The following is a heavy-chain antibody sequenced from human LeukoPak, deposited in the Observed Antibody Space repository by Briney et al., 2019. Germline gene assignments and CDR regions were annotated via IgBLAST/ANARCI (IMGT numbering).Heavy chain of an antibody. Sequence: ASVKVSCKASGYTFDSYGIAWVRQAPGQGLEWMGWISAYNGNTNYAQKVQGRVTMTKDTSTSTAYMDLRSLRSDDTAVCYCARVLPRLAWGEFDYWGQGTLVAVSS. CDR1: GYTFDSYG. CDR3: ARVLPRLAWGEFDY. D-gene: IGHD3-16*01. CDR2: ISAYNGNT. J-gene: IGHJ4*02. V-gene: IGHV1-18*01.